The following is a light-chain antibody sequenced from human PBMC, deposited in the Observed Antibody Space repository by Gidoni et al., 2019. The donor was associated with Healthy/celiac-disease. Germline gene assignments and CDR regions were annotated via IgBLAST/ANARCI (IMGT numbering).Light chain of an antibody. V-gene: IGKV3-11*01. J-gene: IGKJ4*01. CDR3: QHRSNWPLT. Sequence: EIVMTQSPATQSLSPGERATLSCRASQSVSSYLAWYQQKPGQAPRLLIYDASNRATGIPARFRGSGSGTDFTLTISSLEPEDFAVYYCQHRSNWPLTFXGXTKVEIK. CDR2: DAS. CDR1: QSVSSY.